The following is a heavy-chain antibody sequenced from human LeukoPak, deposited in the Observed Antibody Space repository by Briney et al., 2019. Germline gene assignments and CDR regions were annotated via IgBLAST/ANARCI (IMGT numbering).Heavy chain of an antibody. CDR1: GGTFSSYA. Sequence: GASVKVSCKASGGTFSSYAISWVRQAPGQGLEWMGGIIPIFGTANYAQKFQGRVTITADESTSTAYMELSSLRSEDTAVYYCARGPETAPMGYYDSSGYYFPNDYWGQGTLDTVSS. CDR3: ARGPETAPMGYYDSSGYYFPNDY. V-gene: IGHV1-69*13. D-gene: IGHD3-22*01. J-gene: IGHJ4*02. CDR2: IIPIFGTA.